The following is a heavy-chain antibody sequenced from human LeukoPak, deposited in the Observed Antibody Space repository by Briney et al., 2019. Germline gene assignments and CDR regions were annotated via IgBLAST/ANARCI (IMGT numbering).Heavy chain of an antibody. V-gene: IGHV1-69*13. Sequence: GASVKVSCKASGGTFSSYAISWARQAPGQGLEWMGGIIPIFGTANYAQKFQGRVTITADESTSTAYMELSSLRSEDTAVYYCAEFRAAGGFDYWGQGTLVTVSS. D-gene: IGHD6-13*01. J-gene: IGHJ4*02. CDR3: AEFRAAGGFDY. CDR1: GGTFSSYA. CDR2: IIPIFGTA.